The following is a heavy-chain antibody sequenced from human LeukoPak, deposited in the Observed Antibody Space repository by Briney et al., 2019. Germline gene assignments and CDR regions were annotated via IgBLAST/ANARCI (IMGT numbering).Heavy chain of an antibody. D-gene: IGHD6-13*01. Sequence: GGPRLSWVTPGFTLSNFSMDWVRPAPGKGREWVAVISNDGGNKDHGDSVKGRFTISRDNSKRTLNLQMNSLKPEDTAVYYCARALNSRWYAAYWGQGTLVTVS. J-gene: IGHJ4*02. V-gene: IGHV3-30-3*01. CDR1: GFTLSNFS. CDR2: ISNDGGNK. CDR3: ARALNSRWYAAY.